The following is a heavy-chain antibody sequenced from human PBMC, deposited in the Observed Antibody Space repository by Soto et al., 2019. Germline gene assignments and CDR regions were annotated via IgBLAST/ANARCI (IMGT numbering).Heavy chain of an antibody. D-gene: IGHD4-17*01. CDR3: ARDSNDYGDYGWYFDL. Sequence: EVQLVESGGGVVQPGGSLRLSCAASGFIFSKYWMSWVRQAPGKGLEGLADIKQDGSKNYSVDSVKGRFTISRDNADNLVYLQMNSLRAEDTAVYYCARDSNDYGDYGWYFDLWGRGTLVTVSS. CDR2: IKQDGSKN. J-gene: IGHJ2*01. CDR1: GFIFSKYW. V-gene: IGHV3-7*01.